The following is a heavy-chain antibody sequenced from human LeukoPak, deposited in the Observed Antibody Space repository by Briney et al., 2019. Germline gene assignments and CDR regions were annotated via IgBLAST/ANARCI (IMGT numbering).Heavy chain of an antibody. D-gene: IGHD4-17*01. CDR3: TTDDYGY. CDR2: IQRKTDGWTT. V-gene: IGHV3-15*01. Sequence: GGSLRLPCAASGFTFSEAWMSWVRQAPGKGLEWVGRIQRKTDGWTTDYAAPVKGRFTISRDDSKNTLYLQMNSLKTEDTAVYYCTTDDYGYWGQGTLVNVSS. J-gene: IGHJ4*02. CDR1: GFTFSEAW.